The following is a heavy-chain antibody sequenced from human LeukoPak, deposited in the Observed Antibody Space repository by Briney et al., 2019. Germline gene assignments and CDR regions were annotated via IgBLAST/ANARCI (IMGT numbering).Heavy chain of an antibody. J-gene: IGHJ4*02. V-gene: IGHV4-59*08. CDR1: GGSISGYY. CDR2: IFYGGST. D-gene: IGHD3-9*01. Sequence: SETLSLTCTVSGGSISGYYWSWIRQPPGKGLECIGYIFYGGSTNYNPSLKSRVTISVDTSKNQFSLKLSSVTAADTAVYYCARRYFDWSTFDYWGQGTLVSVSS. CDR3: ARRYFDWSTFDY.